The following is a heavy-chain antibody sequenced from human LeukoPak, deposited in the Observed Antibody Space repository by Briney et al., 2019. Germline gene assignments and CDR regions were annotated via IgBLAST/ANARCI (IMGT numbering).Heavy chain of an antibody. CDR1: GGSISSGDYY. Sequence: SQTLSLTCTVSGGSISSGDYYWSWIRQHPGKGLEWIGYIYYSGSTYYNPSLKSRVTISVDTSKNQFSLKLSSVTAADTAVYYCARGYIYGYRYFDYWGQGTLVTVSS. CDR2: IYYSGST. D-gene: IGHD5-18*01. CDR3: ARGYIYGYRYFDY. V-gene: IGHV4-31*03. J-gene: IGHJ4*02.